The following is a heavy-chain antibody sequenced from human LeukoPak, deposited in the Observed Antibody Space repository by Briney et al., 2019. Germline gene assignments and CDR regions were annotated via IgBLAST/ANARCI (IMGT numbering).Heavy chain of an antibody. D-gene: IGHD6-13*01. Sequence: SETLSLTCTVSGGSISSYYWSWIRQPPGKGLEWIGYIYYSGSTNYNPSLKSRVTISVDTSKNQFSLKLSSVTAADTAVYYCARTWSSSWTDYWGQGTLVTVSS. CDR3: ARTWSSSWTDY. CDR2: IYYSGST. J-gene: IGHJ4*02. V-gene: IGHV4-59*01. CDR1: GGSISSYY.